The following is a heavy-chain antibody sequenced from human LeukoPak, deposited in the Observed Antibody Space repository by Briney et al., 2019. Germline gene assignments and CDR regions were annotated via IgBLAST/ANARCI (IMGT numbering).Heavy chain of an antibody. Sequence: GGSLRLSCAASGFTFSNYAMHWVRQAPGKGLEWVAVISYGESNKYYADSVKGRFTISRDTSKSTLYLQMNSLRAEDTAVYYCARGVRGISLIDYWGQGTLVTVSS. CDR1: GFTFSNYA. V-gene: IGHV3-30-3*01. D-gene: IGHD3-10*01. CDR2: ISYGESNK. J-gene: IGHJ4*02. CDR3: ARGVRGISLIDY.